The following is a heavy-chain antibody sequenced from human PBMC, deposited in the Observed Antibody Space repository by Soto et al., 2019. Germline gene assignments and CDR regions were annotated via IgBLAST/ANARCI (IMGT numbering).Heavy chain of an antibody. CDR3: ATDSGYEVPI. J-gene: IGHJ3*02. D-gene: IGHD5-12*01. CDR2: FDPEDGET. V-gene: IGHV1-24*01. Sequence: ASVKVSCKASGGTFSSYAISWVRQAPGKGLEWMGGFDPEDGETIYAQKFQGRVTMTEDTSTDTAYMELSSLRSEDTAVYYCATDSGYEVPIWGQGTMVTVSS. CDR1: GGTFSSYA.